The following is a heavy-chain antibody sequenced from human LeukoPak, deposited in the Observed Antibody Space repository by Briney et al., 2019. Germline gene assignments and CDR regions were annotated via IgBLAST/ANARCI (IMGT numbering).Heavy chain of an antibody. J-gene: IGHJ3*02. CDR2: ISAYNGNT. CDR3: ARSLPIGSSWSDAFDI. CDR1: GYTFTSYD. D-gene: IGHD6-13*01. V-gene: IGHV1-18*01. Sequence: ASVKVSCKASGYTFTSYDINWVRQAPGQGLEWMGWISAYNGNTNYAQKLQGRVTMTTDTSTSTAYMELRSLRSDDTAVYYCARSLPIGSSWSDAFDIWGQGTMVTVSS.